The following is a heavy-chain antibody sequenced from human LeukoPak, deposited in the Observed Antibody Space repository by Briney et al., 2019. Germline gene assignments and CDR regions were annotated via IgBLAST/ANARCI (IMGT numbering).Heavy chain of an antibody. D-gene: IGHD3-3*01. J-gene: IGHJ5*02. V-gene: IGHV1-69*04. CDR3: ARATRGIKDDFWSGFNWFDP. CDR2: IIPIFGVA. CDR1: GGTFSSYA. Sequence: ASVKVSCKASGGTFSSYAISWVRQAPGQGLEWMGRIIPIFGVANYAQKFQGRVTITADKSTSTAYMELSSLRSEDTAVYYCARATRGIKDDFWSGFNWFDPWGQGTLVTVSP.